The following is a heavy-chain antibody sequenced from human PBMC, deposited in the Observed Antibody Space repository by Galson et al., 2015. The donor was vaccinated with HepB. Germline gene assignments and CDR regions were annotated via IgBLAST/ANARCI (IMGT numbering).Heavy chain of an antibody. CDR2: IRYDGSNK. V-gene: IGHV3-30*02. J-gene: IGHJ6*02. D-gene: IGHD4-17*01. CDR3: GKDMDYGKDLRYYHYGMDV. CDR1: GFTFSSYG. Sequence: SLRLSCAASGFTFSSYGMHWVRQAPGKGLEWVAFIRYDGSNKYYADSVKGRFTISRDNSKNTLFLQMNSLRAEDTAVYYCGKDMDYGKDLRYYHYGMDVWDQGITVTVS.